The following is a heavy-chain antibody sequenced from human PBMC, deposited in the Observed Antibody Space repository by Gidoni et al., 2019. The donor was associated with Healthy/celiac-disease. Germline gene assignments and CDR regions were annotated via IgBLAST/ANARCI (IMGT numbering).Heavy chain of an antibody. CDR1: GFSLSTSGVG. CDR3: AHSLKLVGSSGWYDRWFDP. J-gene: IGHJ5*02. V-gene: IGHV2-5*02. D-gene: IGHD6-19*01. CDR2: IYWDDDK. Sequence: QITLKESGPTLVTPTQTLTLTCTFSGFSLSTSGVGVGWIRQPPGKALEWLALIYWDDDKRYSPSLKSRLTITKDTSKNQVVLTMTNMDPVDTATYYCAHSLKLVGSSGWYDRWFDPWGQGTLVTVSS.